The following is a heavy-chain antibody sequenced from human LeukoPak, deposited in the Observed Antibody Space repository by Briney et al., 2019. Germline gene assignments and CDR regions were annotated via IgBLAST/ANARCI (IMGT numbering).Heavy chain of an antibody. D-gene: IGHD3-10*01. V-gene: IGHV4-4*07. Sequence: SETLSLTCTVSGGSISSYYWTWIRQPAGKGLEWIGRIYNSGSTNYNPSLKSRVTMSLDTSKNQFSLKLSSVTAADTAVYYCARGVVVRGVIGVGYYYYYMDVWGKGTTVTVSS. CDR2: IYNSGST. CDR3: ARGVVVRGVIGVGYYYYYMDV. J-gene: IGHJ6*03. CDR1: GGSISSYY.